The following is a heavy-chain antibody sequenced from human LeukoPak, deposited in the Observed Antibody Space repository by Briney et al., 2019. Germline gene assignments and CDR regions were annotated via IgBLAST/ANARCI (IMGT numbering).Heavy chain of an antibody. D-gene: IGHD6-25*01. Sequence: SETLSLTCTVSGDSISRSTYYWAWVRQPPGKGLEWIGSVYYGRSPYFNPSLERRATISVETSKNHFSLKMSSVTAADTAVYYCARSSGTGTFSYWGQGTLVTVSS. CDR1: GDSISRSTYY. CDR2: VYYGRSP. V-gene: IGHV4-39*02. J-gene: IGHJ4*02. CDR3: ARSSGTGTFSY.